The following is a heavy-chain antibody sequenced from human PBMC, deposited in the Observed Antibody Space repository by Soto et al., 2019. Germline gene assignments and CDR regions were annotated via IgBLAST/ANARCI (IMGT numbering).Heavy chain of an antibody. CDR1: GDPFNDYY. J-gene: IGHJ6*03. D-gene: IGHD5-12*01. CDR3: ARESGGATATLDYYYFYMDV. V-gene: IGHV1-2*04. CDR2: INPNGGVT. Sequence: QVPLVPSGAEVRKPGASVTVSCRSSGDPFNDYYIHWVRQAPGQGFEWMGWINPNGGVTKYSQKFQGWVSMTRDTSIRTVYMQLSRLRSDDTDVYYCARESGGATATLDYYYFYMDVWGTGTTVTVSS.